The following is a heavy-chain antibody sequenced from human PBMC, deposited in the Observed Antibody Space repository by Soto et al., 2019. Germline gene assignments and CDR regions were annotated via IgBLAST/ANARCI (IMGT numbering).Heavy chain of an antibody. D-gene: IGHD1-1*01. V-gene: IGHV3-23*01. J-gene: IGHJ4*02. Sequence: LRLSCAASGFPFSSYAMTWVRQTPGKGLEWVSGISGSGGITYYADSVKGRFTISRDNSNNTLFLQMHSLRADDTAVYYCAKSLSASPNYFFDSWGQGTLVTVSS. CDR1: GFPFSSYA. CDR3: AKSLSASPNYFFDS. CDR2: ISGSGGIT.